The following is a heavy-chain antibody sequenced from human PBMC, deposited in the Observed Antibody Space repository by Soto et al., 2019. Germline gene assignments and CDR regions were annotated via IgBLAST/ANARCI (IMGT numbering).Heavy chain of an antibody. V-gene: IGHV1-69*01. Sequence: QVQLVQSGAEVKKPGSSVKVSCTASGGTFSSYAISWVRQDPGQGLEWMGGIIPISGTANYAQKFQGRVTITADESTSTAYMELSSLRSEDTAVYYCARSQGSSTSLEIYYYYYYGMDVWGQGTTVTVSS. J-gene: IGHJ6*02. CDR2: IIPISGTA. CDR1: GGTFSSYA. CDR3: ARSQGSSTSLEIYYYYYYGMDV. D-gene: IGHD2-2*01.